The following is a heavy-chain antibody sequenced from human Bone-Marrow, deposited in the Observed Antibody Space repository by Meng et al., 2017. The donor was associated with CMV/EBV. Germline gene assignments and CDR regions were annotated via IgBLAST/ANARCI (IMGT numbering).Heavy chain of an antibody. CDR1: GYTFTGYY. Sequence: SVKVSCKASGYTFTGYYMHWVRQAPGQGLEWMGGIIPIFGTANYAQKFQGRVTITTDESTSTAYMELSSLRSEDTAVYYCARVSGLTGYGDYGIDYYYYGMDVWGQGTTVTVSS. J-gene: IGHJ6*02. CDR3: ARVSGLTGYGDYGIDYYYYGMDV. CDR2: IIPIFGTA. V-gene: IGHV1-69*05. D-gene: IGHD4-17*01.